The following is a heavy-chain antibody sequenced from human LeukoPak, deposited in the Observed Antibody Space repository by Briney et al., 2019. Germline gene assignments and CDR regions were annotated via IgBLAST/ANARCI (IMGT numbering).Heavy chain of an antibody. CDR2: INPSGGST. J-gene: IGHJ5*02. CDR3: ARGTGRILFDP. V-gene: IGHV1-46*01. CDR1: GYTFTSYY. Sequence: ASVKVSCKASGYTFTSYYMHWVRQAPGQGLEWMGIINPSGGSTGYAQKFQGRVTMTRDMSTSTVYMELSSLRSEDTAVYYCARGTGRILFDPWGQGTLVTVSS. D-gene: IGHD1-14*01.